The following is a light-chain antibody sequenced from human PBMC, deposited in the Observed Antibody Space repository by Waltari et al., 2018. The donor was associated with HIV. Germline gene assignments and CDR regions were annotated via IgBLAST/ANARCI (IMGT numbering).Light chain of an antibody. CDR1: QGLGNS. CDR2: GAS. V-gene: IGKV1-NL1*01. Sequence: DIQMTHSPSSLSASVGDRVSITCRASQGLGNSLAWYQQKLGNAPKVLLYGASRLESGVPSRFSGSGAGTDFTLTIDNLQPEDIATYYCQQYLNGPLTFGGGTKVEI. J-gene: IGKJ4*02. CDR3: QQYLNGPLT.